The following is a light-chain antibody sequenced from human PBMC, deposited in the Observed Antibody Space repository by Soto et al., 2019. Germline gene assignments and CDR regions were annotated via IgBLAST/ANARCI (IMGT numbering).Light chain of an antibody. CDR1: QSVISY. J-gene: IGKJ2*01. V-gene: IGKV3-11*01. CDR2: DAS. Sequence: EIVLTQSPATLSLSPGERATLSCRASQSVISYLAWYQQTPGQAHRLLIYDASNRATGIPARFSGGGSGTDFTLTSSSLEHEDFAVYYCQQLFNWPSFTFGQWTTREIK. CDR3: QQLFNWPSFT.